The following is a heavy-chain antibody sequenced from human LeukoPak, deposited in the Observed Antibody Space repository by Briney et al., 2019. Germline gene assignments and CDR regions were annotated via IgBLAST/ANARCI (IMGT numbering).Heavy chain of an antibody. J-gene: IGHJ4*02. CDR2: IRKKVNSYST. V-gene: IGHV3-72*01. CDR3: ARSRDGDYCFDF. CDR1: GFTFSDHD. D-gene: IGHD4-17*01. Sequence: GGSLRLSCAASGFTFSDHDMDWGRQAPGKGLEWVGRIRKKVNSYSTEYAGSVKGRFTISRDDSKNSLYLQMNSLTTEDTAVYYCARSRDGDYCFDFWGQGTLVAVSS.